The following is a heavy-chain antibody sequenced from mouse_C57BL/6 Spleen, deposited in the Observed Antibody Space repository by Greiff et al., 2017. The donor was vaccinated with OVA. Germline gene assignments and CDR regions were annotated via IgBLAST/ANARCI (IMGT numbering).Heavy chain of an antibody. CDR3: ARNYGSSLHWYFDV. CDR1: GYTFTSYW. V-gene: IGHV1-52*01. D-gene: IGHD1-1*01. J-gene: IGHJ1*03. CDR2: IDPSDSET. Sequence: QVQLQQSGAELVRPGSSVKLSCKASGYTFTSYWMHWVKQRPIQGLEWIGNIDPSDSETHYNQKFKDKATLTVDKSSSTAYMQSSSLTSEDSAVYYCARNYGSSLHWYFDVWGTGTTVTVSS.